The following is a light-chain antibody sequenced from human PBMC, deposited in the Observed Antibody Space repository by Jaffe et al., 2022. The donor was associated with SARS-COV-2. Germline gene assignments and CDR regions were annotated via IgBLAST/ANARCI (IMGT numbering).Light chain of an antibody. CDR2: ENN. V-gene: IGLV1-51*02. CDR1: SSNIGNNF. J-gene: IGLJ3*02. Sequence: QSVLTQPPSMSAAPGQKVTISCSGSSSNIGNNFVSWYQQVPGTAPKLLIYENNKRPSGIPDRFSGSKSGPSATLGINGLQTGDEADYYCGTWDSSLSAGMFGGGTRLTVL. CDR3: GTWDSSLSAGM.